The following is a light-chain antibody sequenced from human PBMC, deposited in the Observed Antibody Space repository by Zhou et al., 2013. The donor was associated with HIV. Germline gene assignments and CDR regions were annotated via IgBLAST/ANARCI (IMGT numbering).Light chain of an antibody. CDR3: QQYYNWWT. J-gene: IGKJ1*01. V-gene: IGKV3-15*01. CDR2: GAS. CDR1: QSVSRK. Sequence: EIVMTQSPATLSVSPGERATLSCRASQSVSRKLAWYQQKPGQAPRLLIYGASTRATGIPARFSGSGSGTEFTLTITSLQSEDFAIYYCQQYYNWWTFGQGTKVEIK.